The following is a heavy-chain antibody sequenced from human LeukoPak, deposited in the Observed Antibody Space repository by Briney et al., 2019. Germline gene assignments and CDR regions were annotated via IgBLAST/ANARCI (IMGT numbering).Heavy chain of an antibody. J-gene: IGHJ4*02. CDR1: GFTFSSYG. CDR3: AKGGSIAAAGTVIDY. D-gene: IGHD6-13*01. V-gene: IGHV3-30*18. CDR2: ISYDGSNK. Sequence: PGGSLRLSCAASGFTFSSYGMHWVRQAPGKGLEWGAVISYDGSNKYYADSVKGRFTISRDNSKNTLYLQMNSLRAEDTAVYYCAKGGSIAAAGTVIDYWGQGTLVTVSS.